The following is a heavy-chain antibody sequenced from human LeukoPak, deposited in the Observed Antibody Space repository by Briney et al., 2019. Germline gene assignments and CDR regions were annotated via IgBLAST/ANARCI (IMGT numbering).Heavy chain of an antibody. CDR2: IYYSGTT. V-gene: IGHV4-30-4*07. J-gene: IGHJ6*03. D-gene: IGHD1-1*01. CDR3: ARVSWFPGTSYYYMDV. CDR1: GGSISSGDYS. Sequence: SQTLSLTCAVSGGSISSGDYSWSWIRQPPGEGLEWIGFIYYSGTTNYNPSLKSRVTISLDTSKNQFSLKLTSVTAADTAVYYCARVSWFPGTSYYYMDVWGKGTTVTVSS.